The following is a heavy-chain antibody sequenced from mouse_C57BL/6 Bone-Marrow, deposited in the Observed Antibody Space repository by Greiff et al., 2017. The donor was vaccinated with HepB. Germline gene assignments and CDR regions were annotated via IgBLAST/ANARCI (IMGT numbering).Heavy chain of an antibody. CDR3: ARRTYYGYDGPHYYAMDY. J-gene: IGHJ4*01. V-gene: IGHV1-9*01. D-gene: IGHD2-9*01. CDR2: ILPGSGST. CDR1: GYTFTGYW. Sequence: VQLQQSGAELMKPGASVKLSCKATGYTFTGYWIEWVKQRPGHGLEWIGEILPGSGSTNYNEKFKGKATFTADTSSNAAYMQLSSLTTEDSAIYYCARRTYYGYDGPHYYAMDYWGQGTSVTVSS.